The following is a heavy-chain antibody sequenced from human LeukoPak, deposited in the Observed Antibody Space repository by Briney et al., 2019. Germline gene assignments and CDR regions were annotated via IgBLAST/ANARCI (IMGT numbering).Heavy chain of an antibody. D-gene: IGHD5-24*01. CDR3: ARAIYDAFDI. Sequence: PVGSLRLSCAASGFTLRNYWIQWVRQAPGKGLVWVSHSNSDGSSTNYADSVKGRFTISRDNAKNTLYLQMNNLRAEDTAVYYCARAIYDAFDIWGQGTMVTVSS. V-gene: IGHV3-74*01. CDR2: SNSDGSST. J-gene: IGHJ3*02. CDR1: GFTLRNYW.